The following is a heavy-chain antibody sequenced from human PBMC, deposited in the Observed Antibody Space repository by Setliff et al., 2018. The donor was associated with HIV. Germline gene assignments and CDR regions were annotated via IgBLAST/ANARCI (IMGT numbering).Heavy chain of an antibody. CDR2: IYTGGYT. Sequence: SETLSLTCSVSGGSVNAGSYYWTWLRQSAGKGLEWIGHIYTGGYTSYNPSLESRVSMSLDTSNNHFSLRVTSVTAADTAVHFCARPRGHGDFYFDIWGRGTLVTVSS. J-gene: IGHJ4*02. V-gene: IGHV4-61*09. D-gene: IGHD4-17*01. CDR1: GGSVNAGSYY. CDR3: ARPRGHGDFYFDI.